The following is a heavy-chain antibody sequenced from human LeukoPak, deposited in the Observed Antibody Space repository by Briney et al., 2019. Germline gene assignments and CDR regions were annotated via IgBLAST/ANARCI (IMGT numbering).Heavy chain of an antibody. CDR2: INHSGST. V-gene: IGHV4-34*01. Sequence: SETLSLTCAVYGGSFSGYYWSWIRQPPGKGLEWIGEINHSGSTNSNPSLKSRVTISVDTSKNQFSLKLSSVTAADTAVYYCARESVASGGFNWFDPWGQGTLVTVSS. CDR3: ARESVASGGFNWFDP. J-gene: IGHJ5*02. CDR1: GGSFSGYY. D-gene: IGHD2-21*01.